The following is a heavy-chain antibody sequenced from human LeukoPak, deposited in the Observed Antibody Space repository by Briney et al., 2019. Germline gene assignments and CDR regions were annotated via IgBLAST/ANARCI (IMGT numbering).Heavy chain of an antibody. D-gene: IGHD3-16*01. V-gene: IGHV3-33*06. CDR2: IWYDGSNK. J-gene: IGHJ4*02. CDR1: GFMFSSNG. CDR3: AKDQGGYFDY. Sequence: GGSLRLSCAAYGFMFSSNGMHWVRQAPGKGLEWVAVIWYDGSNKYYADSVKGRFTISRDNSKNTLYLQMNSLRAEDTAVYYCAKDQGGYFDYWGQGTLVTVSS.